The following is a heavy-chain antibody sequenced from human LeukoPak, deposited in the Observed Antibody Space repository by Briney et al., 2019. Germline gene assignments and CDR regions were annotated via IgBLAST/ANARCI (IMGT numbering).Heavy chain of an antibody. CDR1: GFTFSNYT. D-gene: IGHD6-19*01. V-gene: IGHV3-21*01. CDR3: ARSSGWYAPLDLSGAFDI. Sequence: GGSLRLSCAASGFTFSNYTMNWVRQAPGKGLEWVSSISSSSSYIYYADSVKGRFTISRDNAKNSLYLQMNSLRAEDTAVYYCARSSGWYAPLDLSGAFDIWGQGTMVTVSS. CDR2: ISSSSSYI. J-gene: IGHJ3*02.